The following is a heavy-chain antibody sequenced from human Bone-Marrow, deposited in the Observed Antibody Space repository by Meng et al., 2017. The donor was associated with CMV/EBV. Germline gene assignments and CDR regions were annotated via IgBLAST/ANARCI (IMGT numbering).Heavy chain of an antibody. J-gene: IGHJ4*02. V-gene: IGHV4-34*01. CDR1: GVAFNPYY. Sequence: QWRVPEWGPGRLKPAETLSPTCSVYGVAFNPYYWSGNRQHPGKGLWGIGEINHSGSTNYNPSLKSRVTISVDTSKNQFSLKLTSVTAADSALYDCARCKFISGYYPLDYWGQGTLVTVSS. CDR2: INHSGST. D-gene: IGHD3-22*01. CDR3: ARCKFISGYYPLDY.